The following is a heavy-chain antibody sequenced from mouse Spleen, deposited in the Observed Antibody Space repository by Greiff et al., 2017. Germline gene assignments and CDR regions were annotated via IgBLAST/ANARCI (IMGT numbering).Heavy chain of an antibody. Sequence: VQGVESGPELVKPGASVKISCKASGYTFTDYYINWVKQKPGQGLEWIGWIYPGSGNTKYNEKFKGKATLTVDTSSSTAYMQLSSLTSEDTAVYFCARSDYGNYFDYWGQGTTLTVSS. CDR2: IYPGSGNT. V-gene: IGHV1-84*02. CDR1: GYTFTDYY. CDR3: ARSDYGNYFDY. D-gene: IGHD2-1*01. J-gene: IGHJ2*01.